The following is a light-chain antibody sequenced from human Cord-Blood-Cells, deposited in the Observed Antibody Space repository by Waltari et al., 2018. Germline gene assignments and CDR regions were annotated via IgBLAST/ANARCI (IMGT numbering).Light chain of an antibody. J-gene: IGKJ1*01. CDR2: KAS. CDR1: QSISSW. Sequence: MGMTQSPSTLSASVGDRVTITCRASQSISSWLAWYQQKPGKAPKLLIYKASSLESGVPSRFSGSGSGTEFTLTISSLQPDDFATYYCQQYNSYPWTFGQGTKVEIK. CDR3: QQYNSYPWT. V-gene: IGKV1-5*03.